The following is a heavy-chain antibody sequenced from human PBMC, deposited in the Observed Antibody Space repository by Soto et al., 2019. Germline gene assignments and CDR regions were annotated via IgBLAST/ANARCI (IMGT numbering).Heavy chain of an antibody. CDR3: ARRIYDYIIQDAFDT. V-gene: IGHV4-39*01. CDR1: GGSISSSSYY. D-gene: IGHD3-16*01. J-gene: IGHJ3*02. Sequence: QLQLQESGPGLVKPSETLSLTCTVSGGSISSSSYYWGWIRQPPGKGLEWIGSIYYSGSTYYNPSLKSRVTIPVDTSTNPFSLQLSSVTAADTAVYYCARRIYDYIIQDAFDTWGQGTMVTVSS. CDR2: IYYSGST.